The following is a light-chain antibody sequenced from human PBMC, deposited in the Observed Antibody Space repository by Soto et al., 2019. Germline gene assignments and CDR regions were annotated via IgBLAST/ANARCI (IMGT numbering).Light chain of an antibody. CDR1: QSISSY. Sequence: DIQMTQSPSSLSASVGDRVTITCRASQSISSYLNWYQQKPGKAPKLLIYAASSLQSGVPSRFSGSGSGTDFTLTISSLQPEDFATYYCPQSYSTPITFGQGTLPEV. V-gene: IGKV1-39*01. CDR2: AAS. CDR3: PQSYSTPIT. J-gene: IGKJ5*01.